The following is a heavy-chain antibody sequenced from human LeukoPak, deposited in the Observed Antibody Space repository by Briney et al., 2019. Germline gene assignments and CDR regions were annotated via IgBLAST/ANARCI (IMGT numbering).Heavy chain of an antibody. CDR1: GFTVSGNY. V-gene: IGHV3-53*01. CDR3: ARLPYCSGGSCYSRDN. J-gene: IGHJ4*02. Sequence: GGSLRLSCAVSGFTVSGNYMSWVRQAPGKGLEWVSLIYSGGTTYYADSVKGRFTISRDNSKNTLYLQMNSLRAEDTAVYYCARLPYCSGGSCYSRDNWGQGTLVTVSS. D-gene: IGHD2-15*01. CDR2: IYSGGTT.